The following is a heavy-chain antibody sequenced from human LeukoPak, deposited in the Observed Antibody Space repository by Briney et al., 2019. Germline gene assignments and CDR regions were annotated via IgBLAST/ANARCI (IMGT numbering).Heavy chain of an antibody. J-gene: IGHJ4*02. CDR2: INPSGDGA. CDR1: GYSLTSYF. Sequence: GASVKVSCEASGYSLTSYFMHWVRQAPGQGLEWMGVINPSGDGATYTQKFQGRVTMTRDMSTSTGFMELTSLRSEDTAVYFCTREPPSTGYYDYWGQGTLVTVSS. V-gene: IGHV1-46*01. CDR3: TREPPSTGYYDY. D-gene: IGHD1-1*01.